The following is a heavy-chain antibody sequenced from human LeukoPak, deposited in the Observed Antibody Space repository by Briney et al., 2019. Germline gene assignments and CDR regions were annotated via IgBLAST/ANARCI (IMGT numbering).Heavy chain of an antibody. CDR2: ISGSGGST. CDR1: GFTFSSYA. V-gene: IGHV3-23*01. CDR3: AKDRRLYYYDSSVTGPFDY. J-gene: IGHJ4*02. D-gene: IGHD3-22*01. Sequence: GGSLRLSCAASGFTFSSYAMSWVRQAPGKGLEWVSGISGSGGSTYYADSVKGRFTISRDNSKNTLYLQMNSLRAEDTAVYYCAKDRRLYYYDSSVTGPFDYWGQGTLVTVSS.